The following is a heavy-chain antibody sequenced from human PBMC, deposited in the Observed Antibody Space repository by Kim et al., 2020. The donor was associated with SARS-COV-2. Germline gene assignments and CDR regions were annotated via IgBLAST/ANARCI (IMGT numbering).Heavy chain of an antibody. CDR2: ISYDGSNK. J-gene: IGHJ4*02. Sequence: GGSLRLSCAASGFTFSSYGMHWVRQAPGKGLEWVAVISYDGSNKYYADSVKGRFTISRDNSKNTLYLQMNSLRAEDTAMYYCGGYYYDSSDYLDYWGQGTLVTVSS. CDR1: GFTFSSYG. CDR3: GGYYYDSSDYLDY. D-gene: IGHD3-22*01. V-gene: IGHV3-30*03.